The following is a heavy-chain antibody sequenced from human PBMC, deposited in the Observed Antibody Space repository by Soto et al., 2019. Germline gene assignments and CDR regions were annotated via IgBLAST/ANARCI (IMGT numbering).Heavy chain of an antibody. CDR3: AKNGQWLATPPEA. V-gene: IGHV3-23*01. CDR1: GFSFGTFV. Sequence: GSLRLSCAASGFSFGTFVMTCFRQAPGGGLEWVASITDSGYTASYAETVEGRFTVSRDNSKNKLHLQMNDLRAEDTATYYCAKNGQWLATPPEAWGQGTLVTVSS. J-gene: IGHJ4*02. CDR2: ITDSGYTA. D-gene: IGHD6-19*01.